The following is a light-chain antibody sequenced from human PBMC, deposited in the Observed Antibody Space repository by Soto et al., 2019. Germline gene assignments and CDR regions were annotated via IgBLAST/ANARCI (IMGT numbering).Light chain of an antibody. CDR2: GNS. Sequence: QSALTQPPSVSGAPGQRVTISCTGSSSNIGAGYDVHWYQQLPGTAPKLLIYGNSNRPSGVPDRFSGSKSGTSASLAITGLQAEDEADYYCQSYERSLSGYVFGTGNNVTVL. CDR3: QSYERSLSGYV. J-gene: IGLJ1*01. CDR1: SSNIGAGYD. V-gene: IGLV1-40*01.